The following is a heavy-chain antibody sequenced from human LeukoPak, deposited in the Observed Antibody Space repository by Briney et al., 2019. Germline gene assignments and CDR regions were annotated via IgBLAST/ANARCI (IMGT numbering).Heavy chain of an antibody. CDR1: GSSISSSSYY. J-gene: IGHJ4*02. CDR2: IYYSGST. Sequence: SETLSLTCTVSGSSISSSSYYWGWIRQPPGKGLEWIGSIYYSGSTYYNPSLKSRVTISVDTSKNQFSLKLSSVTAADTAVYYCARDGLYYDSSGYSDYWGQGTLVTVSS. V-gene: IGHV4-39*07. CDR3: ARDGLYYDSSGYSDY. D-gene: IGHD3-22*01.